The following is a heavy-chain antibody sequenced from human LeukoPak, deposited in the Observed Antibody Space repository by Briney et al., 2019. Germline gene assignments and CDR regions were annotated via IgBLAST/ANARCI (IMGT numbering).Heavy chain of an antibody. CDR1: GYTFTSYG. CDR2: ISAYNGNT. CDR3: ARDRYEWKLAGSGMEV. J-gene: IGHJ6*02. Sequence: GASVKVSCKASGYTFTSYGITWVRQAPGQGLEWMVWISAYNGNTNYAQKLQGRVTMTTDTSTNTAYMELRSLRSDDTAVYYCARDRYEWKLAGSGMEVWGQGTTVTVSS. V-gene: IGHV1-18*01. D-gene: IGHD1-26*01.